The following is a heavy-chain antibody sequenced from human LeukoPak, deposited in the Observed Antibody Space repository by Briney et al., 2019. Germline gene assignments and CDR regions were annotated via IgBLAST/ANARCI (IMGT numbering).Heavy chain of an antibody. V-gene: IGHV6-1*01. Sequence: SQTLSLTCAISGDSVSSNSAAWNWIRQSPSRGLEWLGRTYYRSKWYNDYAVSVKSRITINPDTSKNQFSLQLNSVTPEDTAVYYCARTYSGYEFSLRMGPYYCYYMDVWGKGTTVTVSS. D-gene: IGHD5-12*01. CDR2: TYYRSKWYN. CDR3: ARTYSGYEFSLRMGPYYCYYMDV. CDR1: GDSVSSNSAA. J-gene: IGHJ6*03.